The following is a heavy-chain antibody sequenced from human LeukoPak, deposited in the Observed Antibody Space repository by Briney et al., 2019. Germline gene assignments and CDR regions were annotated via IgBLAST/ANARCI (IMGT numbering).Heavy chain of an antibody. J-gene: IGHJ5*02. D-gene: IGHD3-3*01. Sequence: GASVKVSCKASGYTFTSYDINWVRQATGQGLEWMGGFDPEDGETIYAQKFQGRVTMTEDTSTDTAYMELSSLRSEDTAVYYCATYQPFLEWLLYPNNWLDPWGQGTLVTVSS. CDR1: GYTFTSYD. CDR3: ATYQPFLEWLLYPNNWLDP. CDR2: FDPEDGET. V-gene: IGHV1-24*01.